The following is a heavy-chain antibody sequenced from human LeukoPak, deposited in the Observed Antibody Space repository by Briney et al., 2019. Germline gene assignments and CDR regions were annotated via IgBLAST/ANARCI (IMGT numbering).Heavy chain of an antibody. CDR3: ARASCSGGSCQYYFEY. CDR2: ISSSSSYV. V-gene: IGHV3-21*01. Sequence: GGSLRLSCAASGFTFSSYSMNWVRQAPGKGLGWVSSISSSSSYVYYADSVKGRFAISRDNAKNSLYLQMNSLRAEDTAVYYCARASCSGGSCQYYFEYWGQGTLVTVSS. CDR1: GFTFSSYS. D-gene: IGHD2-15*01. J-gene: IGHJ4*02.